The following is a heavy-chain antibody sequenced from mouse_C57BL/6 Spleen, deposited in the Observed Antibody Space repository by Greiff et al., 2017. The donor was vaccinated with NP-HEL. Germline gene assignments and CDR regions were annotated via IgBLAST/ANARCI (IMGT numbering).Heavy chain of an antibody. D-gene: IGHD4-1*01. CDR3: ARSGELGLFDY. J-gene: IGHJ2*01. V-gene: IGHV1-26*01. CDR2: INPNNGGT. Sequence: EVQLQQSGPELVKPGASVKISCKASGYTFTDYYMNWVKQSHGKSLEWIGDINPNNGGTSYNQKFKGKATLTVDKSSSTAYMELRSLTSEDSAVYYCARSGELGLFDYWGQGTTLTVSS. CDR1: GYTFTDYY.